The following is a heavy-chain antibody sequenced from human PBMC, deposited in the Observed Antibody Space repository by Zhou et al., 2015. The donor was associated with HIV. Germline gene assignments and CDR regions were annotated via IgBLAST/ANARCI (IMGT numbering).Heavy chain of an antibody. CDR3: ARDTAAYIAAAGTGWFDP. J-gene: IGHJ5*02. CDR2: IIPIFGTA. Sequence: QVQLVQSGAEVKKPGSSVKVSCKASGGTFSSYAISWVRQAPGQGLEWMGGIIPIFGTANYAQKFQGRVTITADESTSTAYMELSSLRSEDTAVYYCARDTAAYIAAAGTGWFDPWGQGTLVTVSS. V-gene: IGHV1-69*01. D-gene: IGHD6-13*01. CDR1: GGTFSSYA.